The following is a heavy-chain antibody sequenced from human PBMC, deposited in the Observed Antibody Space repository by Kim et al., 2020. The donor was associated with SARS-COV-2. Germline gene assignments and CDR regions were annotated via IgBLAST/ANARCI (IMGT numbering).Heavy chain of an antibody. Sequence: YAQKCQGRVTSTADESTSTSYMELRSLRSEDTAVYYCAIQPYGDYVAFDYWGQGTLVTVSS. V-gene: IGHV1-69*01. J-gene: IGHJ4*02. CDR3: AIQPYGDYVAFDY. D-gene: IGHD4-17*01.